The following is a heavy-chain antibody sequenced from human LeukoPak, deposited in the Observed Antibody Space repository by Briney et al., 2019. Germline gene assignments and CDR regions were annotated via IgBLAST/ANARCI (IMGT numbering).Heavy chain of an antibody. CDR2: TYYRSKWYI. J-gene: IGHJ4*02. D-gene: IGHD2-15*01. CDR3: ASGGLVRSAKGYFDY. V-gene: IGHV6-1*01. Sequence: SQTLSLTCAISGDSVSGNRAGWNWIRQSPSRGLEWLGRTYYRSKWYIDYAVSVKSRMTITPDISKNQFSLQLNSVTPEDTAVYYCASGGLVRSAKGYFDYWGQGILVTVSS. CDR1: GDSVSGNRAG.